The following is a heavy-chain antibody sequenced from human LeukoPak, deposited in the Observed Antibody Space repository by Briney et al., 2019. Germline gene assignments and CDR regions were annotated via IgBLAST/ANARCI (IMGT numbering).Heavy chain of an antibody. V-gene: IGHV3-33*06. J-gene: IGHJ4*02. D-gene: IGHD1-26*01. CDR1: GFTFNTYG. Sequence: GGSLRLSCAASGFTFNTYGMHWVRQAPGKGLEWVAVIWSDGTHRYYSDSVKGRFTISRDNSKNTLYLEMNSLRVEDTAVYYCAKSNSESQTTVGNWGQGTLVTVSS. CDR3: AKSNSESQTTVGN. CDR2: IWSDGTHR.